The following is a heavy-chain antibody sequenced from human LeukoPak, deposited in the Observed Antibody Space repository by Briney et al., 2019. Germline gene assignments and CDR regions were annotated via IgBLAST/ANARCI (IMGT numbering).Heavy chain of an antibody. J-gene: IGHJ4*02. D-gene: IGHD5-24*01. CDR3: ARLRDGYNYETPFDY. Sequence: PSETLSLTCAVSGHSISGGYYWGWIRQPPGKGLEWIGSIYHSGSTYYNPSLKSQVTISADTSKNQFSLKLSSVTAADTAVYYCARLRDGYNYETPFDYWGQGTLVTVSS. V-gene: IGHV4-38-2*01. CDR1: GHSISGGYY. CDR2: IYHSGST.